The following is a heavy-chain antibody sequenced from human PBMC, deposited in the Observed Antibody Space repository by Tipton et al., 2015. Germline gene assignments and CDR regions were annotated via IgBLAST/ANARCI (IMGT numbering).Heavy chain of an antibody. CDR1: GDSISSYY. D-gene: IGHD3-10*01. CDR2: IYYSGST. V-gene: IGHV4-59*01. Sequence: TLALTCTVSGDSISSYYWSWIRQPPGKGLEWIGYIYYSGSTNYNPSLKRRVTISVDTSKNQFSLKLSSVTAADTAVYFCARDLGFGESVDAVDICGLGSMFTFSS. J-gene: IGHJ3*02. CDR3: ARDLGFGESVDAVDI.